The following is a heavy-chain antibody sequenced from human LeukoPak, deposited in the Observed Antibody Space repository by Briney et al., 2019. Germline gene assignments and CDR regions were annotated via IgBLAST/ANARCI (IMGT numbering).Heavy chain of an antibody. V-gene: IGHV1-69*13. D-gene: IGHD5-24*01. CDR2: IIPIFGTA. Sequence: SVKVSCKASGGTFSSYAISWARQAPGQGLELMGGIIPIFGTANYAQKFQGRVTITADESTSTAYMELSSLRSEDTAVYYCARGGGYNHFDYWGQGTLVTVSS. J-gene: IGHJ4*02. CDR3: ARGGGYNHFDY. CDR1: GGTFSSYA.